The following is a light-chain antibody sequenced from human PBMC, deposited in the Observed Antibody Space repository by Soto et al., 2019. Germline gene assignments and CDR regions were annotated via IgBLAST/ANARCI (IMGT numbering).Light chain of an antibody. CDR2: STS. J-gene: IGLJ2*01. CDR3: LLYYGGAQLI. V-gene: IGLV7-43*01. Sequence: QTVATQEPSLTVSPGGTVTLTCASSTGAVTGGYYPNWFQRKPGQAPRPLIYSTSNKHSWTPARFSGSLLGGKAALTLSGVQPEDEAEYYCLLYYGGAQLIFGGGTKVTVL. CDR1: TGAVTGGYY.